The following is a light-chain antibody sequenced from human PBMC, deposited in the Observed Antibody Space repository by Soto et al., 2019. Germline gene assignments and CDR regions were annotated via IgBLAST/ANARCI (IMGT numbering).Light chain of an antibody. CDR1: QSVSSIY. V-gene: IGKV3-20*01. CDR3: QQYGSSPYT. Sequence: EIVLTQSPGTLSLSPGERATLSCRASQSVSSIYLAWYQQKPGQATRLLIYGSSSRATCIPDRLSGSRSGTDFTLTIIRRVQEGFAVYYCQQYGSSPYTFGQGTKLEIK. J-gene: IGKJ2*01. CDR2: GSS.